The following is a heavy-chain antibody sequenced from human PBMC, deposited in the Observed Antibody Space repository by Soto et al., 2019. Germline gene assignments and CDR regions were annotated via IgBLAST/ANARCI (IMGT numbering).Heavy chain of an antibody. J-gene: IGHJ4*02. V-gene: IGHV1-2*02. CDR3: ARGPYCSGGSCSNFDY. CDR2: INPNSGGT. D-gene: IGHD2-15*01. CDR1: GYTFTGYY. Sequence: ASVKVSCKASGYTFTGYYMHWVRQAPGQGLEWMGWINPNSGGTNYAQKFQGRVTMTRDTSISTAYMELSRLRSDDTAVYYCARGPYCSGGSCSNFDYWGQGTLVTVSS.